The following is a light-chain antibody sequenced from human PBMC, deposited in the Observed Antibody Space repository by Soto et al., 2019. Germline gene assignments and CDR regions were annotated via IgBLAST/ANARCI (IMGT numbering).Light chain of an antibody. V-gene: IGKV3-15*01. CDR2: GAS. CDR1: QSVSNN. CDR3: KQYYNWPLT. Sequence: EIVMTQSPATLSVSPGDSATLSCRASQSVSNNLAWYHQKPGQAPRVLIYGASIRATGVQARFSGSGSGTEFTLTIRSLQSEDFALFYCKQYYNWPLTFGQGTKVDIK. J-gene: IGKJ1*01.